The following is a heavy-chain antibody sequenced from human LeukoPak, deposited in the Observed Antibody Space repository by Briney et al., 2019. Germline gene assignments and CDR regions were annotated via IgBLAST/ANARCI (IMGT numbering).Heavy chain of an antibody. CDR2: IRSKAYGGTI. D-gene: IGHD1-26*01. CDR3: ARWDAAYFDY. J-gene: IGHJ4*02. V-gene: IGHV3-49*04. Sequence: GGSLRLPCTASGFIFCDYAMSWVRQAPGKGLEWVGFIRSKAYGGTIEYAASVKGRFTISRDDSKSIAYLQMNSLKTEDTAVYNCARWDAAYFDYWGQGTLVTVSS. CDR1: GFIFCDYA.